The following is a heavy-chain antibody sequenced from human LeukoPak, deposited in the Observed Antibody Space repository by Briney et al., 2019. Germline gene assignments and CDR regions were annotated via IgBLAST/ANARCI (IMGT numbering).Heavy chain of an antibody. D-gene: IGHD3-22*01. Sequence: GGSLRLSCAASRFTFSGYAMSWVRQAPGKGREWVSAITGSGSNTYYADSVKGRFTISRDNSKNTLYLQMNSLRAEDTAVYYCAKDPGYYTYYFDYWGQGTLVTVSS. V-gene: IGHV3-23*01. CDR2: ITGSGSNT. CDR1: RFTFSGYA. J-gene: IGHJ4*02. CDR3: AKDPGYYTYYFDY.